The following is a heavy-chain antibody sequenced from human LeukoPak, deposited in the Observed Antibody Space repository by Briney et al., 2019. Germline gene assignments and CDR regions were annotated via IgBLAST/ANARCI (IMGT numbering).Heavy chain of an antibody. CDR3: AKDLYSSSWYYGMDV. Sequence: GGSLRLSCAASGFNFFTYGMHWVRQAPGKGLEWVAVIWYDGSNKYYADSVKGRFTISRDNSKSTLSLQMNSLRAEDTAVYYCAKDLYSSSWYYGMDVWGQGTTVTVSS. J-gene: IGHJ6*02. D-gene: IGHD6-6*01. CDR2: IWYDGSNK. V-gene: IGHV3-33*06. CDR1: GFNFFTYG.